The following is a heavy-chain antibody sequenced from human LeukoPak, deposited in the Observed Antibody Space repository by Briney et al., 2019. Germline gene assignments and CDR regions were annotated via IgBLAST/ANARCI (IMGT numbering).Heavy chain of an antibody. D-gene: IGHD6-19*01. Sequence: SETLSLTCTVSGDSISNYYWSWIRQPAGKGLEWIGRIYTSGSTNYNPSLKSRVTMSVDTSKNQFSLKLSSVTAADTAVYYCARSGPSSGWYHDAFDIWGQGTMVTVSS. J-gene: IGHJ3*02. CDR2: IYTSGST. V-gene: IGHV4-4*07. CDR3: ARSGPSSGWYHDAFDI. CDR1: GDSISNYY.